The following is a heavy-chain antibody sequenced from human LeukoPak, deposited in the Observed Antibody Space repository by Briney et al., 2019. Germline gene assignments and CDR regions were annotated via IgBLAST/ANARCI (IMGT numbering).Heavy chain of an antibody. Sequence: PGGSLRLSCAASGFTFSSYSMNWVRQAPGKGLEWVSSISSSSSYIYYADSVKGRFTISRDNAKNSLYLQMNSLRAEHTAVYYCARELRSYSSGIGCDYWGQGTLVTVSS. CDR2: ISSSSSYI. CDR1: GFTFSSYS. CDR3: ARELRSYSSGIGCDY. J-gene: IGHJ4*02. D-gene: IGHD6-19*01. V-gene: IGHV3-21*01.